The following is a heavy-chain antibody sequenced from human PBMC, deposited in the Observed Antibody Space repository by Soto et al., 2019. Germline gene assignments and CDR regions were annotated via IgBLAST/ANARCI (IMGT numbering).Heavy chain of an antibody. CDR1: GFTFSSYA. V-gene: IGHV3-30-3*01. CDR2: ISYDGSNK. D-gene: IGHD6-19*01. CDR3: ARDHGALDSSGCLHFDY. J-gene: IGHJ4*02. Sequence: GGSLRLSCAASGFTFSSYAMHWVRQAPGKGLEWVAVISYDGSNKYYADSVKGRFTISRDNSKNTLYLQMNSLRAEDTAVYYCARDHGALDSSGCLHFDYWGQGTLVTVSS.